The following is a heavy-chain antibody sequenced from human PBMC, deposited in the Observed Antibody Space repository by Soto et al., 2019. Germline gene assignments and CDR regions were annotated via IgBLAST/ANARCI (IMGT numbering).Heavy chain of an antibody. D-gene: IGHD1-1*01. V-gene: IGHV1-3*01. Sequence: ASVKVSCKASGYNFGNYIMQWVRQAPGQRFEWMAWINVGNGDARYSNNFQGRLTITRDTSANIGYMELSSLKSEDTALYYCATESLASTGSAFDMWGQGTMVTVSS. J-gene: IGHJ3*02. CDR3: ATESLASTGSAFDM. CDR1: GYNFGNYI. CDR2: INVGNGDA.